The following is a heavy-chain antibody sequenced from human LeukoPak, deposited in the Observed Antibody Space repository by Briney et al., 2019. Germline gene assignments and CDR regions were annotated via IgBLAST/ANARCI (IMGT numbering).Heavy chain of an antibody. D-gene: IGHD1-26*01. Sequence: ASVKVSCKASGYTFTGYYMHWARQAPGQGLEWMGWINPNSGGTNYAQKFQGRVTMTRDTSTSTAYMELSRLTSDDTAVYYCAREGSTVNFQHWGQGTLVTVSS. CDR3: AREGSTVNFQH. V-gene: IGHV1-2*02. CDR2: INPNSGGT. J-gene: IGHJ1*01. CDR1: GYTFTGYY.